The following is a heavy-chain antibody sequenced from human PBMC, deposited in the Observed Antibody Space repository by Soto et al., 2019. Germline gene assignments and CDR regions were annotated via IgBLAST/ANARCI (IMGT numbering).Heavy chain of an antibody. D-gene: IGHD3-3*01. J-gene: IGHJ4*02. CDR2: INHSGST. CDR1: GGSFSGYY. CDR3: AREGRERDFWSGYSGVSGVDY. V-gene: IGHV4-34*01. Sequence: SETLSLTCAVYGGSFSGYYWGWIRQPPGKGLEWIGEINHSGSTNYNPSLKSRVTISVDTSKNQFSLKLSSVTAADTAVYYCAREGRERDFWSGYSGVSGVDYWGQGTLVTVSS.